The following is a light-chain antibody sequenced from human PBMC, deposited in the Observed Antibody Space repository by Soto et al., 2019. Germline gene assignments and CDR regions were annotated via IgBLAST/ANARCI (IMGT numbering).Light chain of an antibody. CDR2: GTS. V-gene: IGKV3-15*01. J-gene: IGKJ4*01. CDR1: QSVSSN. CDR3: QQYNNWPLT. Sequence: EIVMTQSPATLSVSPGERATLSCRASQSVSSNLAWYQQKPGQPPRLLIYGTSTRATGVPARCSGSGSGAAFTLTISSLQSEDFALYYCQQYNNWPLTFGGGTKVEIK.